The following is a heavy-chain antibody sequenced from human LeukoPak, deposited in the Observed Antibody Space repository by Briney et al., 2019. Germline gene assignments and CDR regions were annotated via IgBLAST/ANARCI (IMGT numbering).Heavy chain of an antibody. CDR2: TYYSGTT. V-gene: IGHV4-30-4*01. Sequence: SETLSLTCTVSGGSISSGDYYWIWIRQPPGKGLEWITYTYYSGTTYYNPSLKSRVTISLDTSKNQFSLKLSSVTAVDTAVYYCARAPVYSGTFFHYWGQGTLVTVSS. J-gene: IGHJ4*02. CDR3: ARAPVYSGTFFHY. D-gene: IGHD1-26*01. CDR1: GGSISSGDYY.